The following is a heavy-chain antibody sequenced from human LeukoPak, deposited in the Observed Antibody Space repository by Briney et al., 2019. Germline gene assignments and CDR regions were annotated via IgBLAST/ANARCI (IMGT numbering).Heavy chain of an antibody. V-gene: IGHV1-46*01. CDR2: INPSGGST. CDR1: GYTFTSYY. D-gene: IGHD6-6*01. J-gene: IGHJ5*02. CDR3: ARVVFEYSSSNTQGGNWFDP. Sequence: GASVKVSCKASGYTFTSYYMHWVRQAPGQGLEWMGIINPSGGSTSYAQKFQGRVTMTRDTSTSTVYMELSSLRSEDTAVYYCARVVFEYSSSNTQGGNWFDPWGQGTLVTVSS.